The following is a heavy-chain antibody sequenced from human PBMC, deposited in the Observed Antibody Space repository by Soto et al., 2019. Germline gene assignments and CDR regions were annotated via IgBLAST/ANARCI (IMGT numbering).Heavy chain of an antibody. CDR1: GFTFSSYA. Sequence: GGSLRLSCAASGFTFSSYAMSWVRQAPGKGLEWVSAISGSGGSTYYAHSVKGRFTISRDNSKNTRYLQMNSLRAEDTAVYYCAKEMGYYDSSGYYSPQHAFDIWGQGTMVTVSS. D-gene: IGHD3-22*01. V-gene: IGHV3-23*01. CDR3: AKEMGYYDSSGYYSPQHAFDI. J-gene: IGHJ3*02. CDR2: ISGSGGST.